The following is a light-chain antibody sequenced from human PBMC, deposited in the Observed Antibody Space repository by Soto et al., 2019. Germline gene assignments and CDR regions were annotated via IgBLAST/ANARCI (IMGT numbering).Light chain of an antibody. CDR2: QVN. Sequence: QSVLTQPPSASGSPGQSVTISCTGTSSDVGRFDYVSWYQQHPGKAPKLIIYQVNKRPSGVPDRFSGSKSDNTASLTLSGPQTQDEDDDYCFSYAGSETFVLFGGGTKVTVL. V-gene: IGLV2-8*01. CDR3: FSYAGSETFVL. J-gene: IGLJ2*01. CDR1: SSDVGRFDY.